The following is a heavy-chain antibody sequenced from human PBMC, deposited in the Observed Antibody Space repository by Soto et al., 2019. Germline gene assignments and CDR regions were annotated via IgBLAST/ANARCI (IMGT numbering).Heavy chain of an antibody. CDR1: GFTFSSYS. CDR3: ARESAVAGTRWFDP. D-gene: IGHD6-19*01. J-gene: IGHJ5*02. Sequence: GGSLRLSCAASGFTFSSYSMNWVRQAPGKGLEWVAVISYDGSNKYYADSVKGRFTISRDNSKNTLYLQMNSLRAEDTAVYYCARESAVAGTRWFDPWGQGTLVTVSS. CDR2: ISYDGSNK. V-gene: IGHV3-30*03.